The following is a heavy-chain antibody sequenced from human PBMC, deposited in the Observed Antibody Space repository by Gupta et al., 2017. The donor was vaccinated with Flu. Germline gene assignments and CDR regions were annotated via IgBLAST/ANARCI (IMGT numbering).Heavy chain of an antibody. D-gene: IGHD1-7*01. CDR1: GVSISSSSYY. CDR3: ARRPNSGGAWYFDL. J-gene: IGHJ2*01. CDR2: GSYSGRT. V-gene: IGHV4-39*01. Sequence: QVHLQESGPGLVKPSETLSLTCTVSGVSISSSSYYWGWIRQPPGKGLQWIASGSYSGRTYYNPSLRSRVTISVDSSKNQFSLVLRSVTAADTAVYYCARRPNSGGAWYFDLWGRGTLLTVSS.